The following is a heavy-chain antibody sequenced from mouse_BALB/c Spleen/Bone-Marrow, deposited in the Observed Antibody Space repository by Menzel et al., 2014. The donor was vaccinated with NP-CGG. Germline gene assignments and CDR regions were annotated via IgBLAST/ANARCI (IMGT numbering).Heavy chain of an antibody. D-gene: IGHD2-10*02. V-gene: IGHV1-69*02. CDR3: TRQYGNYYAMDY. CDR1: GYTFTSYW. CDR2: IYPSDSYT. Sequence: QVQLQRSGAELVRPGASVKVSCKASGYTFTSYWINWVKQRPGQGLEWIGNIYPSDSYTNYNQNFKDKATLTVDKSSSTAYMQLSSPTSEGSAVYYCTRQYGNYYAMDYWGQGTSVTVSS. J-gene: IGHJ4*01.